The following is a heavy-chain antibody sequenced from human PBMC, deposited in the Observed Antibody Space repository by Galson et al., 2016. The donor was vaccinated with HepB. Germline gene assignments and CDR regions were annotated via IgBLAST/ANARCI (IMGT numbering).Heavy chain of an antibody. J-gene: IGHJ5*02. CDR1: GGSISSQH. D-gene: IGHD5-12*01. CDR3: ATAIPGYGGFPS. V-gene: IGHV4-59*11. CDR2: KSYTGVT. Sequence: SETLSLTCTVSGGSISSQHYSWIRQPPGKGLEWIGDKSYTGVTYYSPSLKGRVSISVDTSNNQRSLGLTSVTAADTAVYYCATAIPGYGGFPSWGQGTLVTVSS.